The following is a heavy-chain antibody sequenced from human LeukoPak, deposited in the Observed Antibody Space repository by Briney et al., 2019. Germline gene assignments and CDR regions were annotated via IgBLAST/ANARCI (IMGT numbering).Heavy chain of an antibody. V-gene: IGHV4-30-2*01. D-gene: IGHD6-19*01. CDR1: GGSISSGGYS. Sequence: PSQTLSLTCAVSGGSISSGGYSWSWIRQPPGKGLEWIGYIYHSGSTYYNPSLKSRVTISVDTSKNQFSLKLSSVTAADTAVYYCARGSWGSGYTDFDYWGQGTLVTVSS. CDR3: ARGSWGSGYTDFDY. J-gene: IGHJ4*02. CDR2: IYHSGST.